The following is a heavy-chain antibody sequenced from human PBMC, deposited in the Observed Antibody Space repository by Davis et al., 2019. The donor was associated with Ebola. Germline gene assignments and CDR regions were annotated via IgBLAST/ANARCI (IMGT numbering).Heavy chain of an antibody. J-gene: IGHJ6*02. CDR3: ARDHCSGGSCYVYGMDV. V-gene: IGHV4-4*07. Sequence: SETLSLTCTVSGGSISSYYWSWIRQPAGKGLEWIGRIYTSGSTNYKPSLKSRVTMSVDTSKNQFSLKLRSVTAADTAVYYCARDHCSGGSCYVYGMDVWGQGTTVTVSS. D-gene: IGHD2-15*01. CDR2: IYTSGST. CDR1: GGSISSYY.